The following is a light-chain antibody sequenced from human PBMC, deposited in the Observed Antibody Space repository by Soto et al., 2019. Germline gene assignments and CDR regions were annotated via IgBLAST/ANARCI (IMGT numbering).Light chain of an antibody. V-gene: IGLV2-23*01. J-gene: IGLJ1*01. CDR3: CSYVGATTYV. Sequence: QSALPQPASGSGSPGQSITISCSGTSSSIGGYNVVSWYQQHPGNAPKVIVYEGIKRPSGVSDRFSGSTSGSTASLTISGLQAEEEAESFCCSYVGATTYVFGSGTKVTVL. CDR1: SSSIGGYNV. CDR2: EGI.